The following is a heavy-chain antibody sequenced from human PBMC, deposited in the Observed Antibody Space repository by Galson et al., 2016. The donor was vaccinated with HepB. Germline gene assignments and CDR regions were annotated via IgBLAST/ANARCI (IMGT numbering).Heavy chain of an antibody. J-gene: IGHJ3*01. Sequence: SLRLSCAASGFTVRTLYMSWVRQAPGKGLEWVSVIHSGGSTYHADSVKGRFPVSRDDSKNTVYLQMNSLRVEDTAIYYCAREGFNAFDVWGQGTVVTISS. CDR2: IHSGGST. V-gene: IGHV3-53*01. CDR3: AREGFNAFDV. D-gene: IGHD3-3*01. CDR1: GFTVRTLY.